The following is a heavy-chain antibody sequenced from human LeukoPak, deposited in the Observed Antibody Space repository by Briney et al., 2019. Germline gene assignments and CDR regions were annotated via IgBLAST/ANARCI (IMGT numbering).Heavy chain of an antibody. CDR2: IYYSGST. Sequence: PETLSLTCTVSGGSISSYYWSWIRQPPGKGLEWIGYIYYSGSTNYNPSLKSRVTISVDTSKNQFSLKLSSVTAADTAVYYCARGIYGDYALDYWGQGTLVSVSS. D-gene: IGHD4-17*01. V-gene: IGHV4-59*01. CDR1: GGSISSYY. J-gene: IGHJ4*02. CDR3: ARGIYGDYALDY.